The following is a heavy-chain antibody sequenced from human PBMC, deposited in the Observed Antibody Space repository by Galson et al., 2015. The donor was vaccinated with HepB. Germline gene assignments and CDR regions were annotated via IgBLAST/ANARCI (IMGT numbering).Heavy chain of an antibody. Sequence: SLRLSCATSGFTFSSYSMNWVRQAPGKGLEWVSSISSSSSYIYYADSVKGRFTISRDNAKNSLYLQMNSLRAEDTAVYYCARDFVGATSTDNWYFDLWGRGTLVTVSS. CDR3: ARDFVGATSTDNWYFDL. CDR2: ISSSSSYI. V-gene: IGHV3-21*01. CDR1: GFTFSSYS. J-gene: IGHJ2*01. D-gene: IGHD1-26*01.